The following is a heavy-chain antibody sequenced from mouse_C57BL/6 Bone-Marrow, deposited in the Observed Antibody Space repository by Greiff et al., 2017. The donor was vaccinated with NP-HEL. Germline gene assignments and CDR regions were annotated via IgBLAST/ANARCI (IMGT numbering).Heavy chain of an antibody. J-gene: IGHJ2*01. CDR3: ARRATVVPREDY. Sequence: VQLQQSGPELVKPGASVKISCKASGYTFTDYYINWVKQRPGQGLEWIGLIFPGSGSIYYNEKFQGKATLTVDKSSSTAYMLLSSLASEDSAVSYCARRATVVPREDYWGKGTTLTVSS. V-gene: IGHV1-75*01. CDR2: IFPGSGSI. D-gene: IGHD1-1*01. CDR1: GYTFTDYY.